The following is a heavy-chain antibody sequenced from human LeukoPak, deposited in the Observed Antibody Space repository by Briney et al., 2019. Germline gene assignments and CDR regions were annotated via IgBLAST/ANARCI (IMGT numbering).Heavy chain of an antibody. V-gene: IGHV1-2*06. CDR1: GYTFTGYY. J-gene: IGHJ5*02. D-gene: IGHD1-26*01. CDR3: ARDDWELFTGWFDP. CDR2: INPNSGGT. Sequence: ASVKVSCKASGYTFTGYYMHWVRQAPGQGLEWMGRINPNSGGTNYAQKFQGRVTITTDESTSTAYMELSSLRSEDTAVYYCARDDWELFTGWFDPWGQGTLVTVSS.